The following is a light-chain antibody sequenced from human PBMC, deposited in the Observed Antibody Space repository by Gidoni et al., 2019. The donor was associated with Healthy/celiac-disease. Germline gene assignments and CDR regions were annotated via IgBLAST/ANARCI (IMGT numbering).Light chain of an antibody. J-gene: IGKJ1*01. CDR3: QQYNNWPPWT. CDR2: VAA. V-gene: IGKV3-15*01. Sequence: IVMTLSPATLSVSAGVRATPSYRASQSVSSNLAWYQQKPGQAPRLLIYVAATRATGIPARFSGRGSGTEFTLTISSLQSEDFAVYYCQQYNNWPPWTFGQGTKVEIK. CDR1: QSVSSN.